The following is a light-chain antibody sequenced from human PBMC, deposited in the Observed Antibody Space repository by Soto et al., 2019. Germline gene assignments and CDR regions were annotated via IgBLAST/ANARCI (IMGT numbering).Light chain of an antibody. CDR2: AAS. J-gene: IGKJ4*01. CDR1: QGISNY. CDR3: QKYNSAPLT. Sequence: DIQMTQSPSSLSASVGDRVTITCRASQGISNYLAWYQQKPGKVPKLLIYAASTLQSGVPSRFSGSGSGTEFTPPITSPQPEDGATYYCQKYNSAPLTFRGGTKVDIK. V-gene: IGKV1-27*01.